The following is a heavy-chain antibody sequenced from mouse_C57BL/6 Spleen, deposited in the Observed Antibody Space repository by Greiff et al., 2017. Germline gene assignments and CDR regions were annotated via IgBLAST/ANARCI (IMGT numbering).Heavy chain of an antibody. CDR1: GFTFTDYY. V-gene: IGHV7-3*01. CDR3: ARYGSSYDWYFDV. CDR2: IRNKANGYTT. Sequence: EVQLVESGGGLVQPGGSLSLSCAASGFTFTDYYMSWVRQPPGKALEWLGFIRNKANGYTTEYSASVKGRFTISRDTSQSILYLQMSALRAEDSATYYCARYGSSYDWYFDVWGTGTTGTGSS. D-gene: IGHD1-1*01. J-gene: IGHJ1*03.